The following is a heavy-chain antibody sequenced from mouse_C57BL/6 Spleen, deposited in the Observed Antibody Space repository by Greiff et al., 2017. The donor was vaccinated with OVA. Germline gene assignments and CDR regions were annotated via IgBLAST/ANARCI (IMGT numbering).Heavy chain of an antibody. D-gene: IGHD1-1*01. CDR1: GFTFTDYY. J-gene: IGHJ1*03. V-gene: IGHV7-3*01. Sequence: EVKLMESGGGLVQPGGSLSLSCAASGFTFTDYYMSWVRQPPGKALEWLGFIRNKANGYTTEYSASVKGRFTISRDNSQSILYLQMNALRAEDSATYYCARSYGSSYGYFDVWGTGTTVTVSS. CDR3: ARSYGSSYGYFDV. CDR2: IRNKANGYTT.